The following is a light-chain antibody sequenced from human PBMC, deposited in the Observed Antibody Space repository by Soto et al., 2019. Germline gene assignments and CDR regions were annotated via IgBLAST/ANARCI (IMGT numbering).Light chain of an antibody. Sequence: QSVLTQPPSVSGAPGQRVTISCTGSSSNIGAGYDVHWYQQLPGAAPKVLISGNSNRPSGVPDRFSGSKSGTSASLAITGLQAEDEADYYCQSYDSSLSALIFGGGTKLTVL. CDR2: GNS. CDR3: QSYDSSLSALI. CDR1: SSNIGAGYD. V-gene: IGLV1-40*01. J-gene: IGLJ2*01.